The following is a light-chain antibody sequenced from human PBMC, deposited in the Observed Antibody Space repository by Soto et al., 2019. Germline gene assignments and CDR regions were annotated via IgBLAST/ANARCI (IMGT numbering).Light chain of an antibody. CDR2: GAS. V-gene: IGKV3-20*01. CDR1: QSVSSSY. J-gene: IGKJ3*01. CDR3: QQYGSSPLFT. Sequence: EIVLTQSPGTLSLSPGERATLSCRASQSVSSSYLAWYQQKPGQAPRLLIYGASSRATGIPDRFSGSGSGTYFTLTISRLEPEDFAGYYCQQYGSSPLFTFGPGTKVDIK.